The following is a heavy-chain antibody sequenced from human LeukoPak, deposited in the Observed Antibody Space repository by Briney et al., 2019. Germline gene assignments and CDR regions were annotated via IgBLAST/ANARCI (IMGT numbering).Heavy chain of an antibody. D-gene: IGHD3-9*01. CDR3: ARDPYILTGYLYFDY. CDR2: ISAYNGNT. J-gene: IGHJ4*02. CDR1: GYTFTSYG. V-gene: IGHV1-18*01. Sequence: ASVKVSCKASGYTFTSYGISWVRQAPGQGLEWMGWISAYNGNTNYAQKLQGRVTMTTDTSTSTAYMELRSLRSDDTAVYYCARDPYILTGYLYFDYWGQGTLVTVYS.